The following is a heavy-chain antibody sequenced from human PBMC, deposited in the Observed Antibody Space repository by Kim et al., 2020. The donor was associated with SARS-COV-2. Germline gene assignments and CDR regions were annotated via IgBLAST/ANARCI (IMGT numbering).Heavy chain of an antibody. Sequence: ASVKVSCKASGYTFTSYAMNWVRQAPGQGLEWMGWINTNTGNPTYAQGFTGRFVFSLDTSVSTAYLQISSLKAEDTAVYYCARGSLLRYFDWAQYYFDYWGQGTLVTVSS. CDR3: ARGSLLRYFDWAQYYFDY. CDR2: INTNTGNP. V-gene: IGHV7-4-1*02. J-gene: IGHJ4*02. CDR1: GYTFTSYA. D-gene: IGHD3-9*01.